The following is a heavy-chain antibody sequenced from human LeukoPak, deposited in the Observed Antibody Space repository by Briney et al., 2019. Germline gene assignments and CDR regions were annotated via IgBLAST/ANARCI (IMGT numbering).Heavy chain of an antibody. J-gene: IGHJ4*02. CDR2: IYYSGYT. CDR1: GYSISSGYY. CDR3: ARDLERPYYFDY. D-gene: IGHD1-1*01. Sequence: SETLSLICTVSGYSISSGYYWSWIRQPPGKGLEYIGYIYYSGYTNYNPSLKSRVTISVDTSKNQFSLNLSSVTAADTAVYYCARDLERPYYFDYWGQGTLVTVSS. V-gene: IGHV4-61*01.